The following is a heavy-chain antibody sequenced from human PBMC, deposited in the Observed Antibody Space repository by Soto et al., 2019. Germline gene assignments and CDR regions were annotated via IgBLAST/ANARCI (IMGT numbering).Heavy chain of an antibody. Sequence: KPSETLSLTCSVSDESVISVRYYWSWIRQPPGEGPEWLGHIHSSGSTYYNPSLRSRVAISLDTSKNQFSLSLTSMTAADTAVYYCARGPRDGYWSAYYIDLWGQGTVVTVSS. D-gene: IGHD3-3*01. J-gene: IGHJ5*02. V-gene: IGHV4-61*01. CDR2: IHSSGST. CDR3: ARGPRDGYWSAYYIDL. CDR1: DESVISVRYY.